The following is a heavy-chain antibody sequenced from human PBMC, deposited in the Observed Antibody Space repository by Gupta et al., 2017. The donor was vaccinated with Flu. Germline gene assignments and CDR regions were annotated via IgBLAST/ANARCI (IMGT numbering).Heavy chain of an antibody. Sequence: EVQLVESGGGLVKPGGSLRLSCAASGFTFSSYGMNWVRQAPGKGLEWVSSISSSSSYIYYADSVKGRFTISRDNAKNSLYLQMNSLRAEDTAVYYCARVYHGSSAQVYYYYGMDVWGQGTTVTVSS. V-gene: IGHV3-21*01. J-gene: IGHJ6*02. CDR2: ISSSSSYI. CDR1: GFTFSSYG. CDR3: ARVYHGSSAQVYYYYGMDV. D-gene: IGHD1-26*01.